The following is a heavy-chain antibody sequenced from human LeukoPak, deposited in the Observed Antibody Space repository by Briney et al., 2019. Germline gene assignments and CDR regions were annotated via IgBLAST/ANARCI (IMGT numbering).Heavy chain of an antibody. D-gene: IGHD6-13*01. CDR1: GGSFSGYY. J-gene: IGHJ4*02. CDR3: ARRYSSPDY. V-gene: IGHV4-34*01. Sequence: PSETLSLTCAVYGGSFSGYYWSWIRQPPGKRLEWIGEINHSESTNYNPSLKSRVTISVDTSKNQFSLKLSSVTAADTAVYYCARRYSSPDYWGQGTLVTVSS. CDR2: INHSEST.